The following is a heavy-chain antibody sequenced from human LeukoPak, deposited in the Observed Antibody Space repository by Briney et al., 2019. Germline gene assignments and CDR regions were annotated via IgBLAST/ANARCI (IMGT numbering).Heavy chain of an antibody. CDR3: AKGSPQGVVVVATTLYFDY. D-gene: IGHD2-15*01. Sequence: GGSLGLSCAASGFIFSSYAMSWVRQAPGKGLEWVSAISGSGGTTYYADSVKGRFTISRDNSKNTLYLQMNSLRAEDTAVYYCAKGSPQGVVVVATTLYFDYWGQGTLVTVSS. CDR1: GFIFSSYA. CDR2: ISGSGGTT. V-gene: IGHV3-23*01. J-gene: IGHJ4*02.